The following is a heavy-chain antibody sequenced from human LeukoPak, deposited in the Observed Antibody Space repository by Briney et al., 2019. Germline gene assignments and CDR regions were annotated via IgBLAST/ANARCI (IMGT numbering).Heavy chain of an antibody. D-gene: IGHD2-15*01. J-gene: IGHJ4*02. V-gene: IGHV7-4-1*02. CDR1: GYTFTSYA. Sequence: ASVKVSCKASGYTFTSYAMNWVRQAPGQGLEWMGWINTNTGNPTYAQGFTGRFVFSLDTSGGTAYLQISSLKAEATAVYYCARNGRRSAAPIDYWGQGTLVTVSS. CDR3: ARNGRRSAAPIDY. CDR2: INTNTGNP.